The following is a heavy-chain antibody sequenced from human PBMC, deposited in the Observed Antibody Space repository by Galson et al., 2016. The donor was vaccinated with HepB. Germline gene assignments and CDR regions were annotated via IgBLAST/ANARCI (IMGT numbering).Heavy chain of an antibody. CDR1: GGTFSNYA. CDR3: ARDHNGGSYLY. Sequence: SVKVSCKASGGTFSNYAISWVRQAPGQGLEWMGGIIPMVDTANYAQKFQDRVTITADDSTTKAYMELSSLRPEDTAVYYCARDHNGGSYLYWGQGTLVTVSS. J-gene: IGHJ4*02. V-gene: IGHV1-69*13. D-gene: IGHD1-26*01. CDR2: IIPMVDTA.